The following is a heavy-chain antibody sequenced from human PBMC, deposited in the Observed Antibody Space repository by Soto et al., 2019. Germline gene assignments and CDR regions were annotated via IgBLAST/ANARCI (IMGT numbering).Heavy chain of an antibody. Sequence: QVQLQESGPGLVKPSQTLSRTCTVSGGSISSGGYYWSWIRQHPGKGLEWIGYIYYSGSTYYNPSLKSRVTISVDTSKNQFSLKLSSVTAADTAVYYCARVCGGDCHYGMDVWGQGTTVTVSS. J-gene: IGHJ6*02. CDR1: GGSISSGGYY. CDR2: IYYSGST. V-gene: IGHV4-31*03. CDR3: ARVCGGDCHYGMDV. D-gene: IGHD2-21*02.